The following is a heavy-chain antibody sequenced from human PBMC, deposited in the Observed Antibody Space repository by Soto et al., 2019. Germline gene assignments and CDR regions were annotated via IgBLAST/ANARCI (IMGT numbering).Heavy chain of an antibody. J-gene: IGHJ3*01. Sequence: QVQLVQSGSEVKKPGSSVKVSCKTSGGTFSSYAITWVRQAPGQGLEWMGGGIPIFDTANYALKFQGRVTITAELSTTTAYMELSTLRSEDTAVYYCATGEPPDAFEFWGQGTKVTVSS. D-gene: IGHD3-16*01. CDR2: GIPIFDTA. V-gene: IGHV1-69*12. CDR3: ATGEPPDAFEF. CDR1: GGTFSSYA.